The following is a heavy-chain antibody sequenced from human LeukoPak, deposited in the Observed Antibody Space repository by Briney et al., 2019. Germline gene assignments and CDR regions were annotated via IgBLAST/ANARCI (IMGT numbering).Heavy chain of an antibody. CDR3: ARVVNYYYYYYMDV. V-gene: IGHV3-48*04. CDR2: ISSSSSTI. Sequence: GGSLRLSCAASGFTFTSYSINWVRQAPGKGLEWVSYISSSSSTIYYADSVQGRFTISRDNAKNSLYLEMDSLRAEDTAVYYCARVVNYYYYYYMDVWGKGTTVTVSS. J-gene: IGHJ6*03. CDR1: GFTFTSYS.